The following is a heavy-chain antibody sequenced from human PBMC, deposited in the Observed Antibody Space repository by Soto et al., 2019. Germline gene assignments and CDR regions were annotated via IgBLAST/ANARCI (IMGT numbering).Heavy chain of an antibody. V-gene: IGHV3-30*18. CDR2: ISYDGSNK. CDR1: GFTFSSYG. CDR3: AKDLRDSGSYSYYYYYGMDV. Sequence: GGSLRLSCAASGFTFSSYGMHWVRQAPGKGLEWVAVISYDGSNKYYADSVKGRLTISRDNSKNTLYLQMNSLRAEDTAVYYCAKDLRDSGSYSYYYYYGMDVWGQGTTVTVSS. D-gene: IGHD1-26*01. J-gene: IGHJ6*02.